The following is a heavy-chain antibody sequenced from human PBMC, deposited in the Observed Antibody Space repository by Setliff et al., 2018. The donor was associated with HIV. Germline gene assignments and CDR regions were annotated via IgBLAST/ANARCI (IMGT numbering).Heavy chain of an antibody. D-gene: IGHD3-3*01. Sequence: ASVKVSCKASGYVFTTYYIHWVRQTPGQGLEWMGWINPHSGDTNYAQKFQDRVTMTRDTSVNIAYMQLSRLRSDDTAVYYCARAPTLFGVEYYYYFGMDVW. CDR2: INPHSGDT. CDR1: GYVFTTYY. CDR3: ARAPTLFGVEYYYYFGMDV. V-gene: IGHV1-2*02. J-gene: IGHJ6*01.